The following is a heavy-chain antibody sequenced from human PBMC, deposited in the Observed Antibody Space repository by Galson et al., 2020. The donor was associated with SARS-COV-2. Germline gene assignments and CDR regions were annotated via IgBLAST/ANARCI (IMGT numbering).Heavy chain of an antibody. CDR1: GYRFTSYW. J-gene: IGHJ6*02. D-gene: IGHD2-8*01. CDR3: ARHTADCSNGICYADYYHGMDV. CDR2: VLPGDSET. Sequence: GESLKISCQASGYRFTSYWIGWVRQMPGKGLEWMGIVLPGDSETRYSPSFQGQVTISADKFISTAYLQWSSLKASDTAMYYCARHTADCSNGICYADYYHGMDVWGQGTAVTVS. V-gene: IGHV5-51*01.